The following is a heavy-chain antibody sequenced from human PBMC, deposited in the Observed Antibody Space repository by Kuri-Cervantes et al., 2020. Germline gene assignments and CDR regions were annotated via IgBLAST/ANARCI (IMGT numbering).Heavy chain of an antibody. J-gene: IGHJ6*03. D-gene: IGHD3-22*01. CDR2: IYYSGST. CDR1: GGSFSGYY. Sequence: SETLSLTCAVYGGSFSGYYWSWIRQPPGKGLEWIGNIYYSGSTYYNPSLKSRVTISVDTSKNQFSLKLNSLTAADTAVYYCTRDRGPYYYDSSGYYYYYYMDVWGKGTTVTVSS. V-gene: IGHV4-34*01. CDR3: TRDRGPYYYDSSGYYYYYYMDV.